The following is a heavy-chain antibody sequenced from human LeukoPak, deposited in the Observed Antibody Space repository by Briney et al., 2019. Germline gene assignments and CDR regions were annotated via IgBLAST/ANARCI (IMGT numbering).Heavy chain of an antibody. CDR3: ARESHYYDSSGPGAFDI. J-gene: IGHJ3*02. V-gene: IGHV4-39*07. Sequence: SETLSLTCTVSGGSISSNSYYWGWIRQPPGKGLEWIGSIYYSGSTYYNPSLKSRVTISVDTSKNQFSLKLSSVTAADTAVYYCARESHYYDSSGPGAFDIWGQGTMVTVSS. D-gene: IGHD3-22*01. CDR2: IYYSGST. CDR1: GGSISSNSYY.